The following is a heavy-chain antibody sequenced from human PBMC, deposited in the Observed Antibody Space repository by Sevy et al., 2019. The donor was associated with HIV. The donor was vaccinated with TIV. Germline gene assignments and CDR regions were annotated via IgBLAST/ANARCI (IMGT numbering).Heavy chain of an antibody. V-gene: IGHV4-59*13. CDR3: ARQRRDGYNPHYYYGMDV. D-gene: IGHD5-12*01. Sequence: SETLSLTCTVSGGSISSYYWSWIRQPRGKGLEWIGYIYYSGSTNYNPSLKSRVTISVDTSKNQFSLKLSSVTAADTAVYYCARQRRDGYNPHYYYGMDVWGQGTTVTVSS. CDR2: IYYSGST. CDR1: GGSISSYY. J-gene: IGHJ6*02.